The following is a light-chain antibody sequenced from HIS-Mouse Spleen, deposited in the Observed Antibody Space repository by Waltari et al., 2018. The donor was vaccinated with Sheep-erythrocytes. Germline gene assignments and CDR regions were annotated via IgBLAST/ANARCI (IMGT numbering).Light chain of an antibody. CDR1: QGIRND. V-gene: IGKV1-6*01. CDR3: LQDYNYPYT. CDR2: AAS. J-gene: IGKJ2*01. Sequence: AIQMTQSPSSLSASVGDRVTITCRASQGIRNDLGWYQQKPGKAPKLRIYAASSLQSGVPSRFSGSGSGTDFTLTISSLQPEDFATYYGLQDYNYPYTFGQGTKLEIK.